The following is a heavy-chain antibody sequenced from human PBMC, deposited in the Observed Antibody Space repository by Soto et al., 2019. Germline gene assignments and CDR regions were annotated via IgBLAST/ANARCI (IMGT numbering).Heavy chain of an antibody. CDR3: ARYYHDSSGFSNWFDP. V-gene: IGHV4-30-4*01. J-gene: IGHJ5*02. D-gene: IGHD3-22*01. CDR1: GGSISSGSYY. CDR2: MHYTGTT. Sequence: QVQLQESGPGLVKPSQTLSLTCTVSGGSISSGSYYWTWIRQPPGKGLEWVGYMHYTGTTYYNPSLQSRVTTSVDSSKNQFSLMLTSVTAADTAVYYCARYYHDSSGFSNWFDPWGQGTLVTVSA.